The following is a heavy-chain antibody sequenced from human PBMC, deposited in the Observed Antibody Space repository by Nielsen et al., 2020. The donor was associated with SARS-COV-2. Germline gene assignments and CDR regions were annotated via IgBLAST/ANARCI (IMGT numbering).Heavy chain of an antibody. D-gene: IGHD6-13*01. Sequence: GESLKISCAASGFTVSSNYMSWVRQAPGKGLEWVSVIYSGGSTYYADSVKGRFTISRDNSKNTLYLQMNSLRAEDTVVYYCASTGIAAAGPIDYWGQGTLVTVSS. CDR1: GFTVSSNY. CDR2: IYSGGST. J-gene: IGHJ4*02. CDR3: ASTGIAAAGPIDY. V-gene: IGHV3-66*01.